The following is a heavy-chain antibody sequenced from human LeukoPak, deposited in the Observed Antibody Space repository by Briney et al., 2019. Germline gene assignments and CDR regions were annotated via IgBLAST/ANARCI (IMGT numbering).Heavy chain of an antibody. J-gene: IGHJ6*03. Sequence: SETLSLTCTGSAGSISSYYWSWIRQPPGKGLEWIGYIYYSGSTNYKSSLKSRVTISVDTSKNQFSLKLSSVTAADTAVYYCARTTEGGYSNGYFYYYYMDVWGKGTTVTISS. V-gene: IGHV4-59*01. CDR1: AGSISSYY. CDR3: ARTTEGGYSNGYFYYYYMDV. D-gene: IGHD4-11*01. CDR2: IYYSGST.